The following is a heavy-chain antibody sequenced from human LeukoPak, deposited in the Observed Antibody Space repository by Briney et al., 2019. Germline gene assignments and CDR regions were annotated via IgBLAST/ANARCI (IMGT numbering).Heavy chain of an antibody. CDR2: INPNSGGT. CDR1: GYTFTGYY. V-gene: IGHV1-2*02. Sequence: GASVKVSCKASGYTFTGYYMHWVRQAPGQGLEWMGWINPNSGGTNYAQKFQGRVTMTRDTSISTAYMELSRLRSDDTAVYYCARGPPRSIVVVPAAPAGFDYWGQGTLVTVSS. D-gene: IGHD2-2*01. CDR3: ARGPPRSIVVVPAAPAGFDY. J-gene: IGHJ4*02.